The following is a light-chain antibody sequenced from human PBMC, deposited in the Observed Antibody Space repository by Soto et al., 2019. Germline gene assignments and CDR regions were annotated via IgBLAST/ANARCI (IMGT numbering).Light chain of an antibody. J-gene: IGLJ1*01. Sequence: QYVLTQPPSASGTPGQRVTISCSGSSSNIGSNSVNWYQQLPGTAPKLLIYSHNQRPSGVPDRFSGSRSRTSASLAISGLQSEDEADYFCAAWDDSLNGPVFGTGTKLTVL. CDR1: SSNIGSNS. CDR2: SHN. CDR3: AAWDDSLNGPV. V-gene: IGLV1-44*01.